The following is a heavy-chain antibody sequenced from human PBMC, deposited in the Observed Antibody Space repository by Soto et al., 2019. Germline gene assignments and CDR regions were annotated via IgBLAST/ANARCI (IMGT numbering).Heavy chain of an antibody. CDR3: ARLYYDYV. Sequence: GGSLRLSCRASGSDFSTYSMNWVRQAPGQGLEWIAYVSLDSDSIQYADSVKGRFTISRDDAENSLYLQMDSLRDEDTATYYCARLYYDYVWGQGTTVIVS. J-gene: IGHJ6*02. CDR2: VSLDSDSI. D-gene: IGHD3-3*01. V-gene: IGHV3-48*02. CDR1: GSDFSTYS.